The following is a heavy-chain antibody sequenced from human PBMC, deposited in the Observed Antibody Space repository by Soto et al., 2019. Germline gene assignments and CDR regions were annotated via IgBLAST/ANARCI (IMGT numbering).Heavy chain of an antibody. Sequence: QVQLVESGGGVVQPGRSLRLSCAASGFSFSISPMHWVRQAPGKGPEWVALISYDGTNKFYADSVKGRFTISRDNSKSTFYLHVDSLSPEDAAVYYCARDPKTTGGQHWAFNYFDSWGQGTLVTVSS. V-gene: IGHV3-30-3*01. CDR3: ARDPKTTGGQHWAFNYFDS. D-gene: IGHD2-8*02. J-gene: IGHJ4*02. CDR2: ISYDGTNK. CDR1: GFSFSISP.